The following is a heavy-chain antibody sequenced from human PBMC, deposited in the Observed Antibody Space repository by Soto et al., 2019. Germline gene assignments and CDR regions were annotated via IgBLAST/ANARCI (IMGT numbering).Heavy chain of an antibody. D-gene: IGHD6-19*01. V-gene: IGHV6-1*01. Sequence: SQTLSLTCAISGDSVSSNSAAWNWIRQSPSRGLEWLGRTYYRSKWYNDYAVSVKSRITINPDTSKNQFSLQLNSVTPEDTAVYYCAASIQEQWLAYYYGMDVWGQGTTVTVSS. CDR1: GDSVSSNSAA. J-gene: IGHJ6*02. CDR3: AASIQEQWLAYYYGMDV. CDR2: TYYRSKWYN.